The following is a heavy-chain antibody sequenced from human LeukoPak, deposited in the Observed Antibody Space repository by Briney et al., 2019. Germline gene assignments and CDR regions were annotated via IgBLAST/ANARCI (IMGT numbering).Heavy chain of an antibody. CDR3: ARDQGSSSRRANAFDF. V-gene: IGHV3-23*01. J-gene: IGHJ3*01. CDR2: ISGSGGST. D-gene: IGHD6-13*01. Sequence: PGGSLRLSCAASGFTFSSYAMSWVRQAPGKGLEWVSAISGSGGSTYYADSVKGRFTISRDNSKNTLYLQMNSLRAEDTAVYYCARDQGSSSRRANAFDFWGQGTIVTVSS. CDR1: GFTFSSYA.